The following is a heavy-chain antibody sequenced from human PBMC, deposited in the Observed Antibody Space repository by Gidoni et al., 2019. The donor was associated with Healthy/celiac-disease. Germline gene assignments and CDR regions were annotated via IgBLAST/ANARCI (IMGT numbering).Heavy chain of an antibody. CDR1: GLTFSRYG. D-gene: IGHD2-2*02. V-gene: IGHV3-33*01. J-gene: IGHJ6*02. Sequence: QVQLVESGVGVVQPGRSRRLSCAASGLTFSRYGMLWARPPPGKGLGVVAVIWYDGSNKYFANSWKGRLTISRDNSKNTLYLQMNSLRAEDTAVYYCARDRIVVVPAAIKADQDYYYGMDVWGQGTTVTVSS. CDR3: ARDRIVVVPAAIKADQDYYYGMDV. CDR2: IWYDGSNK.